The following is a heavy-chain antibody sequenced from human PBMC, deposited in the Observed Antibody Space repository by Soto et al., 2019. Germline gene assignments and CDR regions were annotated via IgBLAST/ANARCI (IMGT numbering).Heavy chain of an antibody. J-gene: IGHJ6*03. CDR1: GGSISSSSYY. Sequence: QLQLQESGPGLVKPSETLSLTCTVSGGSISSSSYYWGWIRQPPGKGLEWIGSVYYGGSTYYNPSLKSRVTISVDTSKNQFSLSLSSVTAADTAVYYCARTDFWRGFDKSASYMDVWGKGTTVSVSS. D-gene: IGHD3-3*01. CDR3: ARTDFWRGFDKSASYMDV. V-gene: IGHV4-39*01. CDR2: VYYGGST.